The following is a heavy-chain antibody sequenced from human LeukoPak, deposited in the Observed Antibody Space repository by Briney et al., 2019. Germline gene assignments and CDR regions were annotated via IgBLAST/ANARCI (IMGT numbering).Heavy chain of an antibody. J-gene: IGHJ5*02. CDR2: INHSGST. CDR1: GGSFSGYY. V-gene: IGHV4-34*01. CDR3: ARDRGLYYDYIWGSYRYTRTFDP. Sequence: PSETLSLTCAVYGGSFSGYYWSWIRQPPGKGLEWIGEINHSGSTNYNPSLKSRVTISVDTSKNQFSLKLSSVTAADTAVYYRARDRGLYYDYIWGSYRYTRTFDPWGQGTLVTVSS. D-gene: IGHD3-16*02.